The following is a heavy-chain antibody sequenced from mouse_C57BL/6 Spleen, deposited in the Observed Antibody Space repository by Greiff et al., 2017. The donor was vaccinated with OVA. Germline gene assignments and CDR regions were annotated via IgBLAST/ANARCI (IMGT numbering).Heavy chain of an antibody. Sequence: VQLQQSGAELVRPGTSVKVSCKASGYAFTNYLIEWVKQRPGQGLEWIGVINPGSGGTNYNEKFKGKATLTADKSSSTAYMQLSSLTSEDSAVYFCARGPYDGYYEGFAYWGQGTLVTVSA. CDR3: ARGPYDGYYEGFAY. V-gene: IGHV1-54*01. J-gene: IGHJ3*01. D-gene: IGHD2-3*01. CDR1: GYAFTNYL. CDR2: INPGSGGT.